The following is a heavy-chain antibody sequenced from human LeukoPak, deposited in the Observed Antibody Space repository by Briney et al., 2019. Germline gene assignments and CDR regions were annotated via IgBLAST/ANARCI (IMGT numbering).Heavy chain of an antibody. CDR2: IWYDGSNK. D-gene: IGHD2-2*01. V-gene: IGHV3-33*01. Sequence: GRSLRLSCAASGFTFSSYGMHWVRQAPGKGLEWVAVIWYDGSNKYYADSVKGRFTISRDNSKNTLYLQMNSLRAEDTAVYYCARDTYTSCLVYWGQGTLVTVSS. CDR3: ARDTYTSCLVY. J-gene: IGHJ4*02. CDR1: GFTFSSYG.